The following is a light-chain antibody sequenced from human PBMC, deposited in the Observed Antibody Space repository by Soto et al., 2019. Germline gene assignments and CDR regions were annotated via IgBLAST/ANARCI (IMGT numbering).Light chain of an antibody. CDR1: QSVTSTY. CDR2: GAS. CDR3: HQYGNSPQT. Sequence: EIVLTQSPGTLSLSPGERAILSCRASQSVTSTYIAWYQQKPGQAPRLLIYGASSRPTGVSDRFSGGGSATDFTLTISRLEPEDSAVYYCHQYGNSPQTFGQGTKVDIK. V-gene: IGKV3-20*01. J-gene: IGKJ2*01.